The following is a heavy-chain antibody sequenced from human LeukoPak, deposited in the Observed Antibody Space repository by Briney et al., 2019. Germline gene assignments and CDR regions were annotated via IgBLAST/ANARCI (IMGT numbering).Heavy chain of an antibody. J-gene: IGHJ4*02. Sequence: PSETLSLTCTVSGGSISSYYWSWIRQPAGKGLEWIGRIYTSGSTNYNPSLKSRVTMSVDTSKNQFPLKLSSVTAADTAVYYCARDAPYYDFWSGASFDYWGQGTLVTVSS. CDR3: ARDAPYYDFWSGASFDY. D-gene: IGHD3-3*01. CDR1: GGSISSYY. CDR2: IYTSGST. V-gene: IGHV4-4*07.